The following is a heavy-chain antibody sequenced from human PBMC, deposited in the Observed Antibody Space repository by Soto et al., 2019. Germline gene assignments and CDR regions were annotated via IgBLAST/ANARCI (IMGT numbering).Heavy chain of an antibody. J-gene: IGHJ6*02. D-gene: IGHD5-18*01. CDR1: GFTFSRYD. CDR2: TSFDGSNQ. Sequence: GGSLRLSCAASGFTFSRYDMYWVRQAPGKGLEWVAVTSFDGSNQHYSDSVKGRFTISRDNSNNTLHLQIISLRADDTGVYYCAKERGYRYGLDGMDVWGQGTTVTVSS. V-gene: IGHV3-30*18. CDR3: AKERGYRYGLDGMDV.